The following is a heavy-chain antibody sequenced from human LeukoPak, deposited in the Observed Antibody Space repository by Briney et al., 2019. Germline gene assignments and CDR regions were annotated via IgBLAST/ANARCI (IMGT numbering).Heavy chain of an antibody. Sequence: GGPLRLSCVASGFTFSSYAMNWVRQAPGKGLQWVSVISGDGGRTYYADSMKGRFTISRDNSKNSLYLQMNSLRTEDTALYYCAKGAGYNNGDASDIWGLGTMVTVSS. V-gene: IGHV3-43*02. CDR3: AKGAGYNNGDASDI. D-gene: IGHD5-24*01. J-gene: IGHJ3*02. CDR1: GFTFSSYA. CDR2: ISGDGGRT.